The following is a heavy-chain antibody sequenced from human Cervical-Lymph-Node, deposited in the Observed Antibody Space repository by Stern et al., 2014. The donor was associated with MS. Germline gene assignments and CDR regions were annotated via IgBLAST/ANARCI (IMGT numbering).Heavy chain of an antibody. CDR1: GGTFSIYA. V-gene: IGHV1-69*01. Sequence: QVQLVESGAEVKKPGSSVKVSCKASGGTFSIYAFNWVRQAPGQGLEWMGGIIPIIGTANYARNFQGKVTIIADEPKKTVYMEVRSLRSEDTAVYYCARDQRHLSWGSFAFDIWGQGTMVLVSS. CDR3: ARDQRHLSWGSFAFDI. J-gene: IGHJ3*02. D-gene: IGHD3-16*01. CDR2: IIPIIGTA.